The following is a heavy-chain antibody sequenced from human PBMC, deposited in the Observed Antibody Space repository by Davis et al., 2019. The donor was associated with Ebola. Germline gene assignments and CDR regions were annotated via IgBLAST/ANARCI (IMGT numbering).Heavy chain of an antibody. CDR2: INHSGST. D-gene: IGHD7-27*01. J-gene: IGHJ4*02. CDR1: GGSFSGYY. V-gene: IGHV4-34*01. CDR3: ARGTNWGPDYFDY. Sequence: PSETLSLTCAVYGGSFSGYYWSWIRQPPGKGLEWIGEINHSGSTNYNPSLKSRVTISVDTSKNQFSLKLSSVTAADTAVYYCARGTNWGPDYFDYWGQGTLVTVSS.